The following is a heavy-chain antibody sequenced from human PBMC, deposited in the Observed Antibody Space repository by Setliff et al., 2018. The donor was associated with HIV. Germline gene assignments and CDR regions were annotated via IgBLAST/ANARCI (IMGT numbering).Heavy chain of an antibody. CDR3: ARGDGGLDS. Sequence: PGGSLRLSCAASGFTFNTCWMHWVRQAPGKGPMWISHIDNDGTSTTYADSVKGRFTVSRDNAKNTVYLQMNSLRADDTGFYYCARGDGGLDSWGQGTLVTVSS. CDR2: IDNDGTST. V-gene: IGHV3-74*01. CDR1: GFTFNTCW. D-gene: IGHD3-3*01. J-gene: IGHJ4*02.